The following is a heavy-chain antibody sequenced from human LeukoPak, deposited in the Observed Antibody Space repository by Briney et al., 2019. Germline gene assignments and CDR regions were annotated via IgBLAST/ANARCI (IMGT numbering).Heavy chain of an antibody. CDR1: GGSISSSSYY. CDR2: IYYSGST. CDR3: ARGREYYDFWSGYYDWFDP. Sequence: SETLSLTCTVSGGSISSSSYYWGWIRQPPGRGLEWIGSIYYSGSTYYNPSLKSRVTISVDTSKNQFSLKLSSVTAADTAVYYCARGREYYDFWSGYYDWFDPWGQGTLVTVSS. V-gene: IGHV4-39*01. D-gene: IGHD3-3*01. J-gene: IGHJ5*02.